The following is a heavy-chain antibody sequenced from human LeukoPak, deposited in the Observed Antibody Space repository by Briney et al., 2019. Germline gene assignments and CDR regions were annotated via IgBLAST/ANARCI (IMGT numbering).Heavy chain of an antibody. D-gene: IGHD3-10*01. V-gene: IGHV3-23*01. CDR3: AKDPRLRGSSYFDY. J-gene: IGHJ4*02. CDR2: ISGSGDTT. Sequence: GGSLRLSCVASGFTFSSYAMSWVRQAPGKGLEWVSGISGSGDTTYYADSVKGRFTISRDNSKNTLYLQMNSLRAEDTAVYYCAKDPRLRGSSYFDYWGQGTLVTVSS. CDR1: GFTFSSYA.